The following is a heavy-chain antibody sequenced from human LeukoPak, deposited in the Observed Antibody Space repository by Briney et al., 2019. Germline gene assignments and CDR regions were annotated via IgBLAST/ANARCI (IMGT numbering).Heavy chain of an antibody. V-gene: IGHV4-39*01. J-gene: IGHJ4*02. CDR3: ARHPSTARADFDY. D-gene: IGHD2-2*01. CDR2: IYYSGST. CDR1: GGSISSSSYY. Sequence: SETLSLTCTVSGGSISSSSYYWVWIRQPPGMGREWIGSIYYSGSTYYNPSLKSRVTVSVDTSKNQFSLKLSSVTAADTAVYYCARHPSTARADFDYWGQGTLVTVSS.